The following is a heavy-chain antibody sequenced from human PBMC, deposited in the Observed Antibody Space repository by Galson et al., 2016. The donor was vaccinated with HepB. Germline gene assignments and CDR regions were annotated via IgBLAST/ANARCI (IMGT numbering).Heavy chain of an antibody. CDR2: ISGSSSYI. D-gene: IGHD6-13*01. V-gene: IGHV3-21*01. Sequence: SLRLSCAVSGFPFSLYNMNWVRQPPGKGLEWVSSISGSSSYIYYTDSVKGRFTFSRDNARNSLFLQMNSLRVEDTAMYFCASEVGVIAAVHFDSWGQGTLVTVSS. J-gene: IGHJ4*02. CDR3: ASEVGVIAAVHFDS. CDR1: GFPFSLYN.